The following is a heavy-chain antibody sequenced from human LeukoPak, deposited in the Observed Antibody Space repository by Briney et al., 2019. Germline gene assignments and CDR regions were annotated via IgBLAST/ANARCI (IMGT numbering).Heavy chain of an antibody. CDR3: ARGYYGSGSPY. V-gene: IGHV3-74*01. CDR2: INSDGSGT. CDR1: GFTFSSYW. J-gene: IGHJ4*02. Sequence: GGSLRLSCAASGFTFSSYWMYWVRQAPGKGLVWVSRINSDGSGTSYADSVKGRFTISRDNAKNTMYLQMNSLRAEDTAVYYCARGYYGSGSPYWGQGTLVTVSS. D-gene: IGHD3-10*01.